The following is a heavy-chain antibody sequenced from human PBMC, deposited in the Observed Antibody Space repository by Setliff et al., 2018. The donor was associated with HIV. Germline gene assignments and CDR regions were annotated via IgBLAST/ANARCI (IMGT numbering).Heavy chain of an antibody. CDR2: ISYSGNT. Sequence: SETLSLTCSLSIGSISSGDYYWSWIRQPPGKGLEWIGYISYSGNTYYNPSLKSRVTISIDTSKNQFSLKLRSVTAADTAVYYCAQLGMVDDFDYWGQGTLVTVSS. CDR3: AQLGMVDDFDY. J-gene: IGHJ4*02. D-gene: IGHD1-1*01. V-gene: IGHV4-30-4*02. CDR1: IGSISSGDYY.